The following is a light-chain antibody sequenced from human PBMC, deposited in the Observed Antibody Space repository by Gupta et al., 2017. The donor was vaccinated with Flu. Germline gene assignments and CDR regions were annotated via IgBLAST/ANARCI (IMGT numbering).Light chain of an antibody. CDR1: SSNVGNYND. V-gene: IGLV2-14*01. Sequence: SITISCTGRSSNVGNYNDVAWYQQQAGKAPKLIIYKVSSRPAGVSYRFSGSKSGNTASLTISGLKAEDEADYYCSSDTRSSTLVFGGGTKLTVL. CDR3: SSDTRSSTLV. J-gene: IGLJ2*01. CDR2: KVS.